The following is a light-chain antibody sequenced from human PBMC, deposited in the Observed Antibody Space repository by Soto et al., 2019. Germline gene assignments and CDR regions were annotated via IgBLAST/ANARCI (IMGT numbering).Light chain of an antibody. Sequence: DIVMTQSPLSLPVTPGEPASISCRSSQSLLHSSGFTYLDWYLQKPGQPPQRLISLGSNRAAGVPDRFSGSGSGTDFTLKISRVEAEDVGVYYCMQALQTRTFGQGTKVEIK. CDR2: LGS. CDR1: QSLLHSSGFTY. CDR3: MQALQTRT. V-gene: IGKV2-28*01. J-gene: IGKJ1*01.